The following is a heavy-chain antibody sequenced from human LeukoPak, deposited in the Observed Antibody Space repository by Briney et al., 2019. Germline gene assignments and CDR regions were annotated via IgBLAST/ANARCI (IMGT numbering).Heavy chain of an antibody. CDR3: ARGRKVWNYYYYYMDV. V-gene: IGHV1-2*02. Sequence: ASVKVSCKASGYTFTGYYMHWVRQAPGQGLEWMGWINPNSGGTNYAQKFQGRVTITRNTSISTAYMELSSLRSEDTAVYYCARGRKVWNYYYYYMDVWGKGTTVTVSS. CDR2: INPNSGGT. D-gene: IGHD1-1*01. CDR1: GYTFTGYY. J-gene: IGHJ6*03.